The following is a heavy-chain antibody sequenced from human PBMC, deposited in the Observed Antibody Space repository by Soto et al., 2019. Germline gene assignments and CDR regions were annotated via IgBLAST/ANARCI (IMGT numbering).Heavy chain of an antibody. V-gene: IGHV3-33*01. D-gene: IGHD3-16*01. CDR2: IWSDGSEK. J-gene: IGHJ4*02. CDR1: GFTFSSNG. Sequence: QVQLVESGGGVVQPGRSLRLSCAASGFTFSSNGMHWVRQAPGKGLEWVAVIWSDGSEKYYADSVKGRFSISRDNSKNTLYVHMDSLRVEDTAVYYCARDLGRFNFASAYFVYWGQRTLFTVSS. CDR3: ARDLGRFNFASAYFVY.